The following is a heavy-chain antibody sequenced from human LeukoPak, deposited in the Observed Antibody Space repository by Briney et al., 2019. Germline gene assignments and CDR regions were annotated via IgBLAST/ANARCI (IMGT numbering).Heavy chain of an antibody. CDR3: ARGARWAYYFDY. CDR2: ISTRDNTI. CDR1: GFTFSSAW. J-gene: IGHJ4*02. Sequence: GGSLRLSCAASGFTFSSAWMSWIRQTPGKGLEWLSYISTRDNTIQYADSVKGRFTISRDNANNSVFLQMNNLRAEDSAIYYCARGARWAYYFDYWGQGSLVTVSS. V-gene: IGHV3-11*01. D-gene: IGHD4-23*01.